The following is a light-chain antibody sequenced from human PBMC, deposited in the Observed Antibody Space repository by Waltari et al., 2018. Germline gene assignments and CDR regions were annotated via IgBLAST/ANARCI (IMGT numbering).Light chain of an antibody. Sequence: QSVLTQPTSASGTPGQRVTISCSGSRPNIGHTYVYWYQQLPGTAPKLLIYRNNQRPSGVPDRFSGSKSGTSASLAISGLRSEDEADYYCAAWDDSLSGRVFGGGTKVTVL. V-gene: IGLV1-47*01. CDR3: AAWDDSLSGRV. CDR2: RNN. CDR1: RPNIGHTY. J-gene: IGLJ3*02.